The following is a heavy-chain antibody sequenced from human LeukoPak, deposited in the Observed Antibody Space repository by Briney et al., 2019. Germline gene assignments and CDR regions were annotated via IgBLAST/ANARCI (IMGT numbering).Heavy chain of an antibody. J-gene: IGHJ4*02. V-gene: IGHV3-7*01. CDR1: GFTFSSYW. CDR2: IKQDGSEK. CDR3: AREGRGYKVAKFDY. Sequence: GGSLRLSCAASGFTFSSYWMSWVRQAPGKGLEWVANIKQDGSEKYYVDSVKGRFTISRDNAKNSLYLQMNSLRAEDTAVYYCAREGRGYKVAKFDYWGQGTLVTVSS. D-gene: IGHD3-22*01.